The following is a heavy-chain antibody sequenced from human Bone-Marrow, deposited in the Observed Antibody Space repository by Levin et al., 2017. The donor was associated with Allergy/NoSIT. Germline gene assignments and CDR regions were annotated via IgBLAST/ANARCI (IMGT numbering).Heavy chain of an antibody. D-gene: IGHD4-17*01. V-gene: IGHV3-30-3*01. Sequence: SCVASGFTFRTYPMHWVRQAPGKGLEWVAAISSDGTRTYYADSVKARFTFSRDNSKTTVYLQMNSLRPEDTAVYYCTRDNGYGDFFDYWGQGALVTVSS. CDR3: TRDNGYGDFFDY. CDR1: GFTFRTYP. CDR2: ISSDGTRT. J-gene: IGHJ4*02.